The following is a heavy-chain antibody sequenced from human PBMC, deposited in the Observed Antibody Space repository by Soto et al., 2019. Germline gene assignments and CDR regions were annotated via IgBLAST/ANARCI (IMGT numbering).Heavy chain of an antibody. CDR2: IYYSGST. Sequence: SETLSLTCTVSGGSVSSGSYYWSWIRQPPGKGLEWIGYIYYSGSTNYSPSLKSRVTISVDTSKNQFSLKLSSVTAADTAVYYCASRGSGSYTGDAFDIWGQGTMVTVSS. CDR3: ASRGSGSYTGDAFDI. J-gene: IGHJ3*02. V-gene: IGHV4-61*01. CDR1: GGSVSSGSYY. D-gene: IGHD1-26*01.